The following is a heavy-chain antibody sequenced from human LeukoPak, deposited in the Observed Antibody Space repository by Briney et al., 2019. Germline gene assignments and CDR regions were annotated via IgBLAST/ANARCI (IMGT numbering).Heavy chain of an antibody. D-gene: IGHD5-18*01. J-gene: IGHJ3*02. Sequence: GRSLRLSCAASGFTFSSYWMRWVRQAPGKGLEWVANIKQDGSEKYYVDSVKGRFTISRDNAKNSMYLQMNSLRAEDTAVYYCARDQELWPSDAFDIWGQGTMVTVSS. CDR3: ARDQELWPSDAFDI. CDR1: GFTFSSYW. CDR2: IKQDGSEK. V-gene: IGHV3-7*03.